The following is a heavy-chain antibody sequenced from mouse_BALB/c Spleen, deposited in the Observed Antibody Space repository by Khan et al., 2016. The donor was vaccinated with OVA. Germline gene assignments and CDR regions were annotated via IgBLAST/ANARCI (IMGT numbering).Heavy chain of an antibody. D-gene: IGHD1-1*01. CDR2: INPSTGYT. V-gene: IGHV1-7*01. J-gene: IGHJ2*01. CDR3: ARSGLRWDFDY. CDR1: GYTFINYW. Sequence: QVQLQQSGAELAKPGASVKMSCKASGYTFINYWILWVKQRPGQGLEWIGYINPSTGYTEYNQNFKDKATLTADKSSSPASLQRSSLTSEAAAVDYRARSGLRWDFDYWGQGTTLTVSA.